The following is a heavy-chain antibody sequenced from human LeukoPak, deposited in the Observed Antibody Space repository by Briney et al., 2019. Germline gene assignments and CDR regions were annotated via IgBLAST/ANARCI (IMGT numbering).Heavy chain of an antibody. V-gene: IGHV1-18*01. J-gene: IGHJ6*03. D-gene: IGHD2-15*01. CDR2: TSPYNSRR. Sequence: ASVKVSCKASGHSSNTFGITWVRQAPGQGLEWIGWTSPYNSRRKYADKFQGRVTITTDTSTTTSNMELRSLRSGDTAVYFCANVAKGRYFFYYMDVWGKGTTVTVS. CDR3: ANVAKGRYFFYYMDV. CDR1: GHSSNTFG.